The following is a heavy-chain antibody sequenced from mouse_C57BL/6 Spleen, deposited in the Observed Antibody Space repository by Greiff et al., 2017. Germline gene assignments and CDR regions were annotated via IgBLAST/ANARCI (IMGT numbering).Heavy chain of an antibody. CDR2: ISSGSSTI. CDR1: GFTFSDYG. D-gene: IGHD1-1*01. V-gene: IGHV5-17*01. J-gene: IGHJ1*03. Sequence: EVMLVESGGGLVKPGGSLKLSCAASGFTFSDYGMHWVRQAPEKGLEWVAYISSGSSTIYYADTVKGRFTISRDDAKNTLFLQMTSLRSEDTAMYYCARSSSYGYFDVWGTGTTVTVSS. CDR3: ARSSSYGYFDV.